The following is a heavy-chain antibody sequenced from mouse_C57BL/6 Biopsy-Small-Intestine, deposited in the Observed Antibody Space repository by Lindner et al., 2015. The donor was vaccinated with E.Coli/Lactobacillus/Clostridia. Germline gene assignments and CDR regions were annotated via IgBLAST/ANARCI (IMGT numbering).Heavy chain of an antibody. Sequence: VHVQESGAELVRPGTSVKVSCKASGYAFTNYLIEWVKQRPGQGLEWIGVIYPGSGDTNYNEKFKGKATLTADKSSSTAYMHLSSLTSEDSAVYFCARATRDYWGQGTTLTVSS. CDR1: GYAFTNYL. CDR3: ARATRDY. CDR2: IYPGSGDT. V-gene: IGHV1-54*01. J-gene: IGHJ2*01.